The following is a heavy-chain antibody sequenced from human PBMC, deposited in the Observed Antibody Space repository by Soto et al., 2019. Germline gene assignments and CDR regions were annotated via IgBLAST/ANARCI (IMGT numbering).Heavy chain of an antibody. CDR1: GGSISSYY. Sequence: SETLSLTCTVSGGSISSYYWSWIRQPPGKGLEWIGYIYYSGSTNYNPSLKSRVTISVDTSKNQFSLKLSSVTAADTAVYYCARGFHYDFWSGYYTAYYYGMDVWGQGTTVTVSS. J-gene: IGHJ6*02. CDR2: IYYSGST. D-gene: IGHD3-3*01. V-gene: IGHV4-59*01. CDR3: ARGFHYDFWSGYYTAYYYGMDV.